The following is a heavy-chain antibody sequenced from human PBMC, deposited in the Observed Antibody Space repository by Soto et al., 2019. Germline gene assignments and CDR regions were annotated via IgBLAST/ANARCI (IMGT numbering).Heavy chain of an antibody. CDR2: ISAYNGIT. CDR3: ARDQLDYDFWSGYSVPNWFDP. CDR1: GYTFTSYG. Sequence: ASVKVSCKASGYTFTSYGISWVRQAPGQGLEWMGWISAYNGITNYAQKLQGRVTMTTDTSTSTAYMELRSLRSDDTAVYYCARDQLDYDFWSGYSVPNWFDPWGQGTLVTVSS. D-gene: IGHD3-3*01. J-gene: IGHJ5*02. V-gene: IGHV1-18*04.